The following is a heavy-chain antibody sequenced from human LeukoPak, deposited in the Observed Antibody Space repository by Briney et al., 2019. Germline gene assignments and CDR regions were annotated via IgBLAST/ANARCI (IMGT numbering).Heavy chain of an antibody. CDR2: FDPEDDEI. CDR1: GYTLTELS. D-gene: IGHD1-7*01. CDR3: ATELGNFYFYS. Sequence: ASVKVSCKVSGYTLTELSMHWVRQAPGKGLEWMGGFDPEDDEIIYAQRFQGRVTMTEDASTDTAYMELRSLRSEDTAVYYCATELGNFYFYSWGQGTLVTVPS. J-gene: IGHJ4*02. V-gene: IGHV1-24*01.